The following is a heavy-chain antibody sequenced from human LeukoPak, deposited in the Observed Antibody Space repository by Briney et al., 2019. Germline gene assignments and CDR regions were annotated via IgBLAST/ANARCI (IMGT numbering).Heavy chain of an antibody. V-gene: IGHV3-74*01. Sequence: SGGSLRLSCAAAGFTFINYWMHWVRQAPGKGLVWVSRIKSDGRTNYADSVKGRFTISRDNAKNTVSLQMNSLRAEDTGVYYCARAPSEIGGYYPEYFRHWGQGTLVTVSS. CDR3: ARAPSEIGGYYPEYFRH. D-gene: IGHD3-22*01. CDR2: IKSDGRT. CDR1: GFTFINYW. J-gene: IGHJ1*01.